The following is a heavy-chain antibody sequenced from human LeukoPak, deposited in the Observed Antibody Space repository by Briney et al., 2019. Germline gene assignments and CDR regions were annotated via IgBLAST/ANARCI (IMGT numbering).Heavy chain of an antibody. CDR3: AKDRETTASGTFDF. CDR1: GFTFSSYA. V-gene: IGHV3-23*01. D-gene: IGHD6-13*01. Sequence: SGGSLRLSCAASGFTFSSYAMSWVRQAPGKGLEWVSAISGSGGSTYYADSVKGRFTISRDSSNNTLYLQMNSLRAEDTGVYFCAKDRETTASGTFDFRGQGTLVTVSS. J-gene: IGHJ4*02. CDR2: ISGSGGST.